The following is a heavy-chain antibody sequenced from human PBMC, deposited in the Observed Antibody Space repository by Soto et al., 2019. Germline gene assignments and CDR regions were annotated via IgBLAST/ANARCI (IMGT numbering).Heavy chain of an antibody. J-gene: IGHJ4*02. CDR3: ARTCSGGTCSFDY. D-gene: IGHD2-15*01. V-gene: IGHV3-66*01. CDR2: IYSGGST. CDR1: GLTVSSNY. Sequence: EVQLVESGGGLVQPGGSLSLSCAASGLTVSSNYMSGVGQAPGKGLEWVSVIYSGGSTYYADSVKGRFTISRDNSENTLYLQMNSLRAEDTAVYYCARTCSGGTCSFDYWGQGTLVTVSS.